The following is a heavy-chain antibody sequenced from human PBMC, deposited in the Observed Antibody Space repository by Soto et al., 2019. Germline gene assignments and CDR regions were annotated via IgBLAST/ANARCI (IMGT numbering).Heavy chain of an antibody. CDR3: ARDLGRYSGYDIFYYGMDV. V-gene: IGHV1-69*13. Sequence: GASVKVSCKASGVTFSSYAISWVRQAPGQGLEWMGGIIPIFGTANYAQKFQGRVTITADESTSTAYMELSSLRSEDTAVYYCARDLGRYSGYDIFYYGMDVWGQGTTVTVSS. D-gene: IGHD5-12*01. J-gene: IGHJ6*02. CDR1: GVTFSSYA. CDR2: IIPIFGTA.